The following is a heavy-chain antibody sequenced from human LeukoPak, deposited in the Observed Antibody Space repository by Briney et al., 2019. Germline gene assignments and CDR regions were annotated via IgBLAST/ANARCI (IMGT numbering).Heavy chain of an antibody. J-gene: IGHJ4*02. Sequence: SETLSLTCTVSGGSISSYYWSWIRQPPGKGLEWIGYIYYSGSTNYNPSLKSRVTISVDTSKNQFSLKLSSVTAAGTAVYYCARDPYGDYFFDYWGQGTLVTVSS. CDR1: GGSISSYY. CDR2: IYYSGST. CDR3: ARDPYGDYFFDY. D-gene: IGHD4-17*01. V-gene: IGHV4-59*01.